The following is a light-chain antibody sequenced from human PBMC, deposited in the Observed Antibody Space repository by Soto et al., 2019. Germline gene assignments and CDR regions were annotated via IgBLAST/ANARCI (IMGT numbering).Light chain of an antibody. CDR2: GAS. Sequence: ESVSTQSPGTLSLSPLERATLSLRASQSVSSNHLAWYQQKRGQPPRLLIYGASSRATGTPGRFSGSGSGTDFTLTITRLEPEDFAVYYCQQYGRSPQTFGQGTKVDIK. V-gene: IGKV3-20*01. CDR3: QQYGRSPQT. J-gene: IGKJ1*01. CDR1: QSVSSNH.